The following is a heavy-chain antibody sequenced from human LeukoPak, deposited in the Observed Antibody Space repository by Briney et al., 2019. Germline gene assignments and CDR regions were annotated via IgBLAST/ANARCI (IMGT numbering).Heavy chain of an antibody. D-gene: IGHD3-22*01. CDR1: GFTFSSYS. V-gene: IGHV3-30*02. J-gene: IGHJ4*02. CDR3: AKVIGHIVAPDY. CDR2: IRYDGSNK. Sequence: GGSLRLSCVASGFTFSSYSMNWVRQAPGKGLEWVAFIRYDGSNKYYADSVKGRFTISRDNSKNTLYLQMNSLRAEDTAVYYCAKVIGHIVAPDYWGQGTLVTVSS.